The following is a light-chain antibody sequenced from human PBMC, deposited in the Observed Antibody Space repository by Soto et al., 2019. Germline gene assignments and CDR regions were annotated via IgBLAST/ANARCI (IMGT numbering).Light chain of an antibody. CDR1: SSDIGGDKY. V-gene: IGLV2-14*01. CDR3: SSYTSSSTWV. Sequence: QSALTQPASVSGSPGQSITTSCTGTSSDIGGDKYVSWFQQHPGKVPKLMIYEVNNRPSGVSNRFSASKSGNTASLTISGLQAEDEADYYCSSYTSSSTWVFGGGTKVTVL. CDR2: EVN. J-gene: IGLJ3*02.